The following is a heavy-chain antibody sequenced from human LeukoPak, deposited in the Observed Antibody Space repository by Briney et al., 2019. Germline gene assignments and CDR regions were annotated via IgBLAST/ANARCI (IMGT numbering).Heavy chain of an antibody. Sequence: ASVKVSCKVSGHTLNDLSTHWVRQTPGGGLEWMGGLDPEDGETVYAQKFQGRVTMTEDTSTDTACMELSSLRSEDTAVYYCATGGIYSLLDYWGQGTLVTVSS. J-gene: IGHJ4*02. D-gene: IGHD1-26*01. CDR2: LDPEDGET. CDR1: GHTLNDLS. CDR3: ATGGIYSLLDY. V-gene: IGHV1-24*01.